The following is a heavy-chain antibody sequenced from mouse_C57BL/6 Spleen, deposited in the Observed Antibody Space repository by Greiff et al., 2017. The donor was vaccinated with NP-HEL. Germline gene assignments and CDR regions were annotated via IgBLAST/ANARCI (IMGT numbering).Heavy chain of an antibody. CDR2: IYPGSGNT. Sequence: VQLQQSGPELVKPGASVKISCKASGYSFTSYYIHWVKQRPGQGLEWIGWIYPGSGNTKYNEKFKGKATLTADTSSSTAYMQLSSLTSEYSAVYYCARGITGYFDVWGTGTTVTVSS. CDR1: GYSFTSYY. D-gene: IGHD2-4*01. V-gene: IGHV1-66*01. J-gene: IGHJ1*03. CDR3: ARGITGYFDV.